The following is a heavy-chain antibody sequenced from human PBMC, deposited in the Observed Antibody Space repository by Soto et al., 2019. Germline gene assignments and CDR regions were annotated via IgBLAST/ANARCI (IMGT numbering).Heavy chain of an antibody. CDR2: IIPILGIA. D-gene: IGHD3-9*01. CDR1: GGTFSSYT. Sequence: QVQLVQSGAEVKKPGSSVKVSCKASGGTFSSYTISWVRQAPGQGLEWMGRIIPILGIANYAQKFQGRVTITADKSTSTAYMELSSLRAEDTAVYYCAGGTYYDILAGYYNYYYMDVWDKGTTVTVSS. V-gene: IGHV1-69*02. CDR3: AGGTYYDILAGYYNYYYMDV. J-gene: IGHJ6*03.